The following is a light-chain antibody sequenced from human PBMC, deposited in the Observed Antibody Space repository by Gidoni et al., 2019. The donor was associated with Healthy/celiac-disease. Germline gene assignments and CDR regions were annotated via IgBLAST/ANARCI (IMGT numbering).Light chain of an antibody. CDR2: AAS. V-gene: IGKV1-39*01. J-gene: IGKJ1*01. CDR3: QKSYSTRWT. CDR1: QSISSY. Sequence: DIQMTQSPSSLSASVGDRVTITCRASQSISSYLNWYQQKPGKAPKLLIYAASSLQSGVPSRFSGSGSGTDFTLTISRLQTEDFATYYCQKSYSTRWTFGQGTKVEIK.